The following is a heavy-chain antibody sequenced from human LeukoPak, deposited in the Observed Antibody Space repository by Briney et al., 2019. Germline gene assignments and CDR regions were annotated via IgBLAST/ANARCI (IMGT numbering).Heavy chain of an antibody. CDR1: GFSFSNYA. J-gene: IGHJ6*02. D-gene: IGHD3-3*01. V-gene: IGHV3-30-3*01. Sequence: GRSLRLSCAASGFSFSNYAFHWVRQAPGKGLEWVAVISNDGNSKHYTDSVKGRFTISRDSSKNTLYQQMNNLRAEDTAVYYCARTYQPKSGYYYYYGVDVWGQGTTVTVSS. CDR3: ARTYQPKSGYYYYYGVDV. CDR2: ISNDGNSK.